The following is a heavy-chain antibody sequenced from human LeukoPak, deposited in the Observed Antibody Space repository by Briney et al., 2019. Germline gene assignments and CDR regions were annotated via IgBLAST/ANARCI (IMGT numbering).Heavy chain of an antibody. CDR2: IYYSGST. Sequence: SETLSLTCTVSGGSISSSSYYWGWIRQPPGKGLEWIGSIYYSGSTYYNPSLKSRVTISVGTSKNQFSLKLSSVTAADTAVYYCARGRGSGGSCYAYWGQGTLVTVSS. V-gene: IGHV4-39*07. CDR1: GGSISSSSYY. J-gene: IGHJ4*02. CDR3: ARGRGSGGSCYAY. D-gene: IGHD2-15*01.